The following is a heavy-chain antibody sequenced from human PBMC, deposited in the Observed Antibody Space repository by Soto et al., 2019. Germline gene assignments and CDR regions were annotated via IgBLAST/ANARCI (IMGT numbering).Heavy chain of an antibody. D-gene: IGHD2-15*01. V-gene: IGHV3-21*04. CDR1: GFTFSTYS. CDR3: AKAPIVVVVAPRYYYYMDV. Sequence: GGSLRLSCAASGFTFSTYSMNWVRQAPGKGLEWVSSISRTSDYIYYADSMKGRFTISRDNAKNTLFLQMSSLRAEDTAVYYCAKAPIVVVVAPRYYYYMDVWGKGTTVTVSS. CDR2: ISRTSDYI. J-gene: IGHJ6*03.